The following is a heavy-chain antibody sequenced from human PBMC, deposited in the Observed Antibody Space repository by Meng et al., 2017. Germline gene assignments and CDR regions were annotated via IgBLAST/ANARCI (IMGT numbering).Heavy chain of an antibody. D-gene: IGHD3-3*01. CDR3: ARDGGITIFGVVTPDYYYYYGMDV. CDR1: GFTFSSYW. Sequence: GESLKISCAASGFTFSSYWMSWVRQAPGKGLEWVSYISSSGSTIYYADSVKGRFTISRDNAKNSLYLQMNSLRAEDTAVYYCARDGGITIFGVVTPDYYYYYGMDVWGQGTTVTVSS. CDR2: ISSSGSTI. V-gene: IGHV3-48*04. J-gene: IGHJ6*02.